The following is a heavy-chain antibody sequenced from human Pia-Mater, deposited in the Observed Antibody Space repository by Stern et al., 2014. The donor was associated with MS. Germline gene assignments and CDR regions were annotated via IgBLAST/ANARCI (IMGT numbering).Heavy chain of an antibody. CDR1: GFTFSPFS. Sequence: VQLQESGGGLVQPGGSLRLSCTASGFTFSPFSMNWVRQAPGKGLEWVAYISGNGTTTYYSDSVKGRFTISRDNANNSLYLQMNGLRDEDTAVYYCATPTPAHYWGQGTLVTVSS. CDR2: ISGNGTTT. V-gene: IGHV3-48*02. D-gene: IGHD2-15*01. CDR3: ATPTPAHY. J-gene: IGHJ4*02.